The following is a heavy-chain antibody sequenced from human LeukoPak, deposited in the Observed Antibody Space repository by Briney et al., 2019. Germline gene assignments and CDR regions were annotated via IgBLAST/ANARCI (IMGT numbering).Heavy chain of an antibody. Sequence: GESLKISCKGSAYSFTTYWIGWVRQMPGKGLEWMGITYPGDSDTRYSPSFQGQVTISADKSINTAYLEWTSLKASDTAMYYCARTKGFTYDYFDYWGQGTLVTVSS. CDR2: TYPGDSDT. CDR1: AYSFTTYW. J-gene: IGHJ4*02. V-gene: IGHV5-51*01. CDR3: ARTKGFTYDYFDY. D-gene: IGHD5-18*01.